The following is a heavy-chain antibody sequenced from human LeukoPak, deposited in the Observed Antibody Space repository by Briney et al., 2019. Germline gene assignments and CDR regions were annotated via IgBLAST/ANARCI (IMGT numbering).Heavy chain of an antibody. CDR3: GSRRTAMFGVIKGPIDY. CDR2: INHSKTT. V-gene: IGHV4-34*01. J-gene: IGHJ4*02. D-gene: IGHD3-3*01. CDR1: GGSFSGYY. Sequence: SETLSLTCGVYGGSFSGYYWSWIRQTPGTGLEWIGEINHSKTTNYNPSLKSRVTMSVDTSKNQFSLNLSSVTAADTAVYYCGSRRTAMFGVIKGPIDYWGQGTLVTVSS.